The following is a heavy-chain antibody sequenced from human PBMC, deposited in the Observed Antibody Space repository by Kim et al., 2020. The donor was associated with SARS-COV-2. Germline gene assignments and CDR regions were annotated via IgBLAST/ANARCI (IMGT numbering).Heavy chain of an antibody. V-gene: IGHV3-21*05. CDR2: ISTTGNYI. Sequence: GGSLRLSCAASGFTFSSYSMIWVRQAPGGGLEWVSLISTTGNYIYYADSLKGRLTISRDNTKNSLFLQMNSLRPDDTAVYYCARSVGHVYSGTGSNFDS. CDR3: ARSVGHVYSGTGSNFDS. J-gene: IGHJ4*01. D-gene: IGHD3-10*01. CDR1: GFTFSSYS.